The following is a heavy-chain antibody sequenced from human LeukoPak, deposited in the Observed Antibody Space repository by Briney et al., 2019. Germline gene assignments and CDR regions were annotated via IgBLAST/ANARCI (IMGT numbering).Heavy chain of an antibody. CDR3: AKNIAAPTTPFDY. CDR2: INILSNYI. CDR1: GFTFSSYS. D-gene: IGHD6-13*01. J-gene: IGHJ4*02. Sequence: GGSLRLSCAASGFTFSSYSMNWVRQAPGKGLEWVSSINILSNYIYYADSVKGRFTISRDNAKNSLYLQMNYLRAEDTALYYCAKNIAAPTTPFDYWGQGTLVTVSS. V-gene: IGHV3-21*04.